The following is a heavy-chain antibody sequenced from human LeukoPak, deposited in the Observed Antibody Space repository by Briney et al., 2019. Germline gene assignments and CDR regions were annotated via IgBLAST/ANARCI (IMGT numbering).Heavy chain of an antibody. CDR3: SRGHCSSTSCYAGFDY. V-gene: IGHV3-7*03. CDR2: IKQDGSEK. Sequence: GSLRLSCAASGFTFSSYWMSWAGQAPGKGLEWVANIKQDGSEKYYVDSVKGRFTISRDNAKNSLYLQMNSLRAEDTALYYCSRGHCSSTSCYAGFDYRGQGTLVTVSS. J-gene: IGHJ4*02. D-gene: IGHD2-2*01. CDR1: GFTFSSYW.